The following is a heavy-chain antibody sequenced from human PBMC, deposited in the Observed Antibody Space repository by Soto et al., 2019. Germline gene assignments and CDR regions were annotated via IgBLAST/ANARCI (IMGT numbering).Heavy chain of an antibody. V-gene: IGHV4-59*01. D-gene: IGHD2-15*01. Sequence: PSETLSLTCTVSGGSISSYYWSWIRQPPGKGLEWIGYIYYSGSTNYNPSLKSRVTISVDTSKNQFSLKLSSVTAADTAVYYCARSYCSGGSCYLLGYYGMDVWGQGTTVTVSS. CDR1: GGSISSYY. CDR3: ARSYCSGGSCYLLGYYGMDV. J-gene: IGHJ6*02. CDR2: IYYSGST.